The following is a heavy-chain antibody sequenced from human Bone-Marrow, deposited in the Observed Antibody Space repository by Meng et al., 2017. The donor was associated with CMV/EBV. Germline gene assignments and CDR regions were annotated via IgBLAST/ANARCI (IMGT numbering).Heavy chain of an antibody. CDR1: GFTFDDYA. CDR3: AGSIAAHSNGDY. D-gene: IGHD6-6*01. V-gene: IGHV3-9*01. Sequence: SLKISCAASGFTFDDYAMHWVRQAPGKGLEWVSGISWNSGSIGYADSVKGRFTISRDNSKNTLYLQMNSLRVEDTAVYYCAGSIAAHSNGDYWGQGTLVTVSS. J-gene: IGHJ4*02. CDR2: ISWNSGSI.